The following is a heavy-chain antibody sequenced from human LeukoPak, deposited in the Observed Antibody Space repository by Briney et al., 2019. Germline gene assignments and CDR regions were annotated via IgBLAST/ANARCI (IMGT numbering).Heavy chain of an antibody. J-gene: IGHJ5*02. V-gene: IGHV1-18*01. CDR1: GYRFTTYG. CDR3: ARDNSVRDEAWWFNP. Sequence: ASVKVSCKASGYRFTTYGISWVRQAPGQGLEWMGWISADNGNTNYAQKFQGRVTLTRDMSTSTDYLELSSLRSEDTAVYYCARDNSVRDEAWWFNPWGQGTLVTVSS. D-gene: IGHD5-24*01. CDR2: ISADNGNT.